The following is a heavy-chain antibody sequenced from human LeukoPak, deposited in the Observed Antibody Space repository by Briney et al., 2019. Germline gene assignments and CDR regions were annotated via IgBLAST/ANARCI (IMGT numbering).Heavy chain of an antibody. CDR1: GFTFSSYA. Sequence: PGGSLRLSCAASGFTFSSYAMSWVRQAPGKGLEWVSTVSGSGDSTYYADSVKGRFTISRDNSKNTLYLQMNSLRAEDTAVYYCAKDGAAAGASSPFDYWGQGTLVTVSS. V-gene: IGHV3-23*01. D-gene: IGHD6-13*01. J-gene: IGHJ4*02. CDR3: AKDGAAAGASSPFDY. CDR2: VSGSGDST.